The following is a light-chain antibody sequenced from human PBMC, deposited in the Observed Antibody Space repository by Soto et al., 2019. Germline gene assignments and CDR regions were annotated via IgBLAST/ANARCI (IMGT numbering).Light chain of an antibody. Sequence: IVMTQSPATLSVSPGERATLSCRASQSVATNLAWYQQKPGQAPRLLIHSASTRATGVPARFSGSGSGTEFTRTISSLQSEDFAVYYCQHHNYGPSFGQGTNLEIK. CDR2: SAS. J-gene: IGKJ2*01. CDR1: QSVATN. CDR3: QHHNYGPS. V-gene: IGKV3-15*01.